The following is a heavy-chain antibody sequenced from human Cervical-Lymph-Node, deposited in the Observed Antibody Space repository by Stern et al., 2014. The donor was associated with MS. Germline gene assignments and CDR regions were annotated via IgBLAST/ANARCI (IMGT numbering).Heavy chain of an antibody. D-gene: IGHD2-15*01. CDR2: INAGNGNT. V-gene: IGHV1-3*01. Sequence: QVQLGQSGAEVKKPGASVKVSCKASGYTFTSYAMHWVRQAPVQRLEWMGWINAGNGNTKYSKKFQGRVTITRDTSASTAYMELCRLRSEDTAVYYCARDNGVGYCSGGSCNYYYYGMDVWGQGTTVTVSS. CDR3: ARDNGVGYCSGGSCNYYYYGMDV. CDR1: GYTFTSYA. J-gene: IGHJ6*02.